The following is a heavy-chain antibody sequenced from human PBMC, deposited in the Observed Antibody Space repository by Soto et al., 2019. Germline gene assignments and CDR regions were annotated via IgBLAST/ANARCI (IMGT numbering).Heavy chain of an antibody. D-gene: IGHD5-12*01. J-gene: IGHJ4*02. CDR1: GGSISSGDYY. Sequence: SETLSLTCTVSGGSISSGDYYWSWIRQPPGKGLEWIGYIYYSGSTYYNPSLKSRVTISVDTSKNQFSLKLSSVTAADTAVYYCARGLWLQPTALFDYWGQGTLVTVSS. CDR3: ARGLWLQPTALFDY. CDR2: IYYSGST. V-gene: IGHV4-30-4*01.